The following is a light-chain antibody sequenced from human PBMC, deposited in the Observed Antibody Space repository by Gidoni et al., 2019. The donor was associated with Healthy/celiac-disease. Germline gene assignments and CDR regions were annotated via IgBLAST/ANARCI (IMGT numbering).Light chain of an antibody. V-gene: IGKV3-15*01. CDR1: QSVSSN. Sequence: EIVMTQPPAPLSVSPGERATLSCRASQSVSSNLAWYQQKPGQAPRLLIYGASTRATGIPARFSGSGSGTEFTLTISSLQSEDFAFYYCQQYNNWPRTFGQGTKVEIK. CDR2: GAS. CDR3: QQYNNWPRT. J-gene: IGKJ1*01.